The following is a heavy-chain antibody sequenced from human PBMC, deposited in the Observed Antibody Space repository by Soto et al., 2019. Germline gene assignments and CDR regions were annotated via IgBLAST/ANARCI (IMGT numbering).Heavy chain of an antibody. V-gene: IGHV3-7*01. CDR1: GFSFSTYW. CDR3: VRLSCSGGSCYSAYDY. D-gene: IGHD2-15*01. CDR2: IKEDGSEK. Sequence: EVQLVESGGGLVQPGESLRLSCAASGFSFSTYWISWVRQVPGKGLEWMASIKEDGSEKYYVDSVKGRFTISRDNAKNSLYLQMNSLRAEDTAVYYCVRLSCSGGSCYSAYDYWGQGSLVTVSS. J-gene: IGHJ4*02.